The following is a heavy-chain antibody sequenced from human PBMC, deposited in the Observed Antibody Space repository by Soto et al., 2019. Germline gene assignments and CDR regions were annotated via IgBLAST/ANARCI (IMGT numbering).Heavy chain of an antibody. D-gene: IGHD2-21*02. Sequence: SVTLSLTCTVSDFSIISSSYYWGRIRQPPGKGLEWIGYIYYSGSTNYNPSLKSRVTISVDTSKNHFSLKLSSVTAADTAVYYCARLECGGNCSWDRWFGPWGQGTLVSVSS. CDR1: DFSIISSSYY. CDR3: ARLECGGNCSWDRWFGP. CDR2: IYYSGST. J-gene: IGHJ5*02. V-gene: IGHV4-61*05.